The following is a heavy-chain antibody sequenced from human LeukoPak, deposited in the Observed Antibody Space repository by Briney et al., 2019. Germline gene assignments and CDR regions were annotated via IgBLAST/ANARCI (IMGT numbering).Heavy chain of an antibody. CDR3: AKEGTGIHFDY. Sequence: GGSLRLSCAASGFTFSSYSMNWVRQAPGKGLEWVSSISSSSSHIYYADSVKGRFTISRDNSKNTLYLQMNSLRAEDTAVYYCAKEGTGIHFDYWGQGTLVTVSS. D-gene: IGHD1-1*01. J-gene: IGHJ4*02. V-gene: IGHV3-21*01. CDR1: GFTFSSYS. CDR2: ISSSSSHI.